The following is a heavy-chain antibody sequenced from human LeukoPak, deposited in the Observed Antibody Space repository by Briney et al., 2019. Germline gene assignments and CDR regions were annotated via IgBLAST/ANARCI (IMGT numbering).Heavy chain of an antibody. CDR2: IWYDGSNK. J-gene: IGHJ4*02. V-gene: IGHV3-33*06. CDR3: AKDSGAPRYDSSGYRFDY. CDR1: GFTFSSYG. Sequence: PGGSLRLSCAASGFTFSSYGMHWVRQAPGKGLEWVAVIWYDGSNKYYADSVKGRFTISRDNSKNTLYLQMNSLRAEDTAVYYCAKDSGAPRYDSSGYRFDYWGQGTLVTVSS. D-gene: IGHD3-22*01.